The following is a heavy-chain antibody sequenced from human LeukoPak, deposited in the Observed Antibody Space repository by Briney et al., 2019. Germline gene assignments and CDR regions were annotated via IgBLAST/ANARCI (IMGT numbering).Heavy chain of an antibody. CDR1: GGSISSYY. V-gene: IGHV4-4*07. D-gene: IGHD3-10*01. J-gene: IGHJ6*03. CDR3: ASSTGAKKSQYYYYYMDV. CDR2: IYTSGST. Sequence: KTSETLSLTCTVSGGSISSYYWSWIRQPPGKGLEWIGRIYTSGSTNYNPSLKSRVTISVDTSKNQFSLKLSSVTAADTAVYYCASSTGAKKSQYYYYYMDVWGKGTTVTVSS.